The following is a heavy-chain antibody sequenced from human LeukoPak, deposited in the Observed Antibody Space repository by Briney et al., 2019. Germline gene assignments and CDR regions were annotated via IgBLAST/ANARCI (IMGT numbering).Heavy chain of an antibody. CDR2: IIPIFGTA. J-gene: IGHJ4*02. CDR3: ASRAVTGSGIGNYFDY. Sequence: SVKVSCKASGGTFSRYAISWVRQAPGQGLEWMGGIIPIFGTANHAQKFQGRVTITADESTSTAYMELSSLRSEDTAVYYCASRAVTGSGIGNYFDYWGQGTLVTVSS. V-gene: IGHV1-69*13. CDR1: GGTFSRYA. D-gene: IGHD6-19*01.